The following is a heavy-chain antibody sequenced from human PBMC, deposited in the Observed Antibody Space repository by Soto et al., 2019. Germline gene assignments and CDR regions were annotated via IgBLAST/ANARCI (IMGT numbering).Heavy chain of an antibody. CDR2: INHSGST. D-gene: IGHD3-10*01. Sequence: KTSETLSLTCAVYGGSFSGYYWSWIRQPPGKGLEWIGEINHSGSTNYNPSLKSRVTISVDTSKNQFSLKLSSVTAADTAVYYCATQRRGYYGSGSYSYFDYWGQGTPVTVSS. CDR3: ATQRRGYYGSGSYSYFDY. V-gene: IGHV4-34*01. CDR1: GGSFSGYY. J-gene: IGHJ4*02.